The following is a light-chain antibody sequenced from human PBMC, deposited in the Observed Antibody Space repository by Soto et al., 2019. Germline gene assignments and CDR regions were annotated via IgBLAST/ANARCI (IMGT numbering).Light chain of an antibody. CDR1: SSDDGGYNY. J-gene: IGLJ1*01. Sequence: QSVLTQPASVSGSPGHSITISCTGTSSDDGGYNYVSWYQQHPGKAPTLMIYDVSNRPSGVSNRFSGSKSGNTASLTISGLQAEDEADYYCSSYTSSSTGVFGTGTKVTVL. CDR3: SSYTSSSTGV. V-gene: IGLV2-14*01. CDR2: DVS.